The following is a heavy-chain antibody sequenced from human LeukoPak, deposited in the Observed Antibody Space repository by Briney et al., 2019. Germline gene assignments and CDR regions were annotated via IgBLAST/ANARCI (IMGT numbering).Heavy chain of an antibody. CDR3: ARGEFHLPFDI. Sequence: GGSLRLSCAASGFTFSSYWMSWVRQAPGKGLEWVANIKQDGSEKYYVDSVKGRFTISRDNAKSSLYLQMDSLRAEDTAVYYCARGEFHLPFDIWDQGTMVTLSS. J-gene: IGHJ3*02. CDR2: IKQDGSEK. CDR1: GFTFSSYW. D-gene: IGHD3-10*01. V-gene: IGHV3-7*04.